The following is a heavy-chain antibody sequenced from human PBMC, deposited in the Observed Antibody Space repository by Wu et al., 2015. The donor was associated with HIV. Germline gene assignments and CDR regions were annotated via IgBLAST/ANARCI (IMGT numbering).Heavy chain of an antibody. V-gene: IGHV1-69*13. CDR1: GGTFRNHV. CDR3: ARGSILQMSTASYYFYVMDV. J-gene: IGHJ6*02. CDR2: IIPISGTA. D-gene: IGHD5/OR15-5a*01. Sequence: QVHLVQSGAEVKKPGSSVKVSCKASGGTFRNHVISWVRQAPGQGLEWMGRIIPISGTANYEQRFQGRVTITADKPTNTAYMELSSLRSDDTAVYYCARGSILQMSTASYYFYVMDVWGQGTTVTVSS.